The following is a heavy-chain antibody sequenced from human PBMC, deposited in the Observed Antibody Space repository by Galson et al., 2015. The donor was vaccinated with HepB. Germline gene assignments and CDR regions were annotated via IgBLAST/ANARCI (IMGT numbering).Heavy chain of an antibody. V-gene: IGHV3-33*08. D-gene: IGHD3-10*01. CDR3: ARTFFPYGSGTTSGYYGMDV. Sequence: SLRLSCAASGFTFSSYGMHWVRQAPGKGLEWVAVIWYDGSNKYYADSVKGRFTISRDNSKNTLYLQMNSLRAEDTAVYYCARTFFPYGSGTTSGYYGMDVWGQGTTVTVSS. CDR2: IWYDGSNK. CDR1: GFTFSSYG. J-gene: IGHJ6*02.